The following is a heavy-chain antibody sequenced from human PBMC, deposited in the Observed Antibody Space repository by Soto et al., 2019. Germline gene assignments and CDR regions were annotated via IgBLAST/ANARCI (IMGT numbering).Heavy chain of an antibody. CDR1: GFTFSSYG. J-gene: IGHJ6*02. CDR3: AKDGGDSSGWYYYYGMDV. CDR2: ISYDGSNK. Sequence: VQLVESGGGVVQPGRSLRLSCAASGFTFSSYGMHWVRQAPGKGLEWVAVISYDGSNKYYADSVKGRFTISRDNSKNTLYLQMNSLRAEDTAVYYCAKDGGDSSGWYYYYGMDVWGQGTTVTVSS. D-gene: IGHD6-19*01. V-gene: IGHV3-30*18.